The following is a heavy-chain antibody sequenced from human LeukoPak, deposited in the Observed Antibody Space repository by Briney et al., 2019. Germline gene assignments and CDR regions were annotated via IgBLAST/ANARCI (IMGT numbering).Heavy chain of an antibody. D-gene: IGHD2-2*01. CDR3: ARDYCSSTSCLFDY. V-gene: IGHV1-18*01. CDR1: GYTFTNFG. CDR2: ISAYNGNT. J-gene: IGHJ4*02. Sequence: GASVKVSCKASGYTFTNFGISWVRQAPGQGLEWMGWISAYNGNTNYAQRLQGGVTMTTDTSTSTAYMELRSLRSDDTAVYYCARDYCSSTSCLFDYWGQGTLVTVSS.